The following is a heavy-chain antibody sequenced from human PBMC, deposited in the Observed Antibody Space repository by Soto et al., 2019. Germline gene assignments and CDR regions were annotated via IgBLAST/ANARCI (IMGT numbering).Heavy chain of an antibody. CDR3: ARGGSYDSSGSRNYHYYGMDV. Sequence: QAQLVQSGVEVKKPGASVKVSCKASGYTFSSYGINWVRQAPGQGLEWLGWISPYNDDTKYEEKLQGRVTMTTDTSTRTAYMALRSLSSDDTDVQFCARGGSYDSSGSRNYHYYGMDVWGQGTTVTVSS. CDR1: GYTFSSYG. J-gene: IGHJ6*02. CDR2: ISPYNDDT. D-gene: IGHD3-22*01. V-gene: IGHV1-18*01.